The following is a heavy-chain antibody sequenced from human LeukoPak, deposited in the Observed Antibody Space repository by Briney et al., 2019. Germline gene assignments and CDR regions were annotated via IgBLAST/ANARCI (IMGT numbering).Heavy chain of an antibody. CDR3: AKQLGYCSDGSCYFPY. CDR2: INSDGSST. CDR1: GFTFSSYW. D-gene: IGHD2-15*01. V-gene: IGHV3-74*01. J-gene: IGHJ4*02. Sequence: GGSLRLSCAASGFTFSSYWMHWVRQAPGKGLVWVSRINSDGSSTSYADSVKGRFTISRDNSKSTLCLQMNSLRAEDTAVYYCAKQLGYCSDGSCYFPYWGQGTLVTVSS.